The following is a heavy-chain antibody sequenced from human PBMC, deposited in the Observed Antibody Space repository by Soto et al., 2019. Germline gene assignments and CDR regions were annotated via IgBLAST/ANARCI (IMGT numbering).Heavy chain of an antibody. V-gene: IGHV3-53*01. Sequence: PGGSLRLSCAASGFTVSSNYMSWVRQAPGKGLEWVSVIYSGGSTYYADSVKGRFTISRDNSKNTLYLQMNSLRAEDTAVYYGVTERRTIAMAADDWGDGTVVTLSS. J-gene: IGHJ4*01. CDR3: VTERRTIAMAADD. D-gene: IGHD5-18*01. CDR1: GFTVSSNY. CDR2: IYSGGST.